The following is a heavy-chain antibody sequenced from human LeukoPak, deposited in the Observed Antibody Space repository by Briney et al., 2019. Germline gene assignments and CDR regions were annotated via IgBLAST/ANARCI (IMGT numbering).Heavy chain of an antibody. CDR2: IYTSGST. V-gene: IGHV4-4*07. D-gene: IGHD2-2*01. J-gene: IGHJ3*02. Sequence: PSETLSLTCTVSGGSISSYYWSRIRQPAGKGLEWIGRIYTSGSTNYNPSLKSRVTMSVDTSKNQFSLKLSSVTAADTAVYYCARAAYCSSTSCYGDAFDIWGQGTMVTVSS. CDR1: GGSISSYY. CDR3: ARAAYCSSTSCYGDAFDI.